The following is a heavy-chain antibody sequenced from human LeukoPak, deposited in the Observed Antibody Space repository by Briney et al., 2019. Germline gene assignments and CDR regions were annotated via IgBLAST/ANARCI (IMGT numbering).Heavy chain of an antibody. J-gene: IGHJ3*02. CDR2: FDPEDGEA. Sequence: ASVKVSCKVSGYTLTELSMHWVRQAPGKGLEWMGGFDPEDGEAIYAQKFQGRVTMTEDTSTDTAYMELSSLRSEDTAVYYCATDIAAAGTGDAFDIWGQGTMVTVSS. V-gene: IGHV1-24*01. CDR1: GYTLTELS. D-gene: IGHD6-13*01. CDR3: ATDIAAAGTGDAFDI.